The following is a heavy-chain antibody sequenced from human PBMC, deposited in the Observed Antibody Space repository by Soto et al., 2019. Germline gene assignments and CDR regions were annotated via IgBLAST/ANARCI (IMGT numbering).Heavy chain of an antibody. CDR3: ARQIYDSDSGPNFQYYFDP. V-gene: IGHV5-10-1*01. D-gene: IGHD3-22*01. Sequence: GESLKISCKGSGYSFAGYWITWVRQMPGKGLEWMGRIDPSDSQTYYSPSFRGHVTISAAKSITTVFLQWSSLRASGTAMYYCARQIYDSDSGPNFQYYFDPGAREPWSPSPQ. J-gene: IGHJ4*02. CDR1: GYSFAGYW. CDR2: IDPSDSQT.